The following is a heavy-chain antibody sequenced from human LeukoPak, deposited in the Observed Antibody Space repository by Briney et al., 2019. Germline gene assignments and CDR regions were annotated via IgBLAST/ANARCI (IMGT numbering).Heavy chain of an antibody. CDR3: ASFGDILTGFWWFDN. D-gene: IGHD3-9*01. Sequence: ASVWLSCTASGDTFSGFSMHWVRQAPGHGLEWMGWIKPNSGVTNYAQKLQGRVTMSRDTSLSPAYMGMSRLRAGDTAAYYSASFGDILTGFWWFDNWGQGTLVTVS. CDR2: IKPNSGVT. V-gene: IGHV1-2*02. CDR1: GDTFSGFS. J-gene: IGHJ4*02.